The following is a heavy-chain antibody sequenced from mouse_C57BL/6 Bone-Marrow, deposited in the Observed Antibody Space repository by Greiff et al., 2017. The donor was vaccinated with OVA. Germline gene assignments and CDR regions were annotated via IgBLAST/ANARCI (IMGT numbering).Heavy chain of an antibody. CDR1: GYTFTNYW. D-gene: IGHD2-1*01. Sequence: QVQLQQSGAELVRPGTSVKMSCKASGYTFTNYWIGWAKQRPGHGLEWIGDIYPGGGYTNYNEKFKGKATLTADKSSSTAYMQFSSLTSEDSAIYYCASGNYGYWYCDVWGTGTTVTVSS. CDR2: IYPGGGYT. CDR3: ASGNYGYWYCDV. V-gene: IGHV1-63*01. J-gene: IGHJ1*03.